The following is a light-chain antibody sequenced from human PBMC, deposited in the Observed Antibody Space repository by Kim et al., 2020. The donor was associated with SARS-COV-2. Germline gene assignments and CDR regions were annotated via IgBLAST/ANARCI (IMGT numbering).Light chain of an antibody. Sequence: AFVGDRVTITCRASQGINNYLAWYQQKPGKVPKLLIYPASTLQSGVPSRFGGSGSGTDFTLTINSLQPEDVATYYCQQTSRAPRTFGQGTKVDIK. CDR1: QGINNY. CDR3: QQTSRAPRT. CDR2: PAS. V-gene: IGKV1-27*01. J-gene: IGKJ1*01.